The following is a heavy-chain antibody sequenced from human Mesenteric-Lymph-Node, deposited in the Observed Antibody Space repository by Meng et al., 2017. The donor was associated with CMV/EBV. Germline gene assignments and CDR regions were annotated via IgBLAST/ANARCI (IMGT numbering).Heavy chain of an antibody. D-gene: IGHD3-10*01. J-gene: IGHJ4*02. V-gene: IGHV3-53*01. CDR3: ARDYGGYNDY. Sequence: GESLKISCAASEFTVSYNYMSWVRQAPGKGLEWVSIIYSDGGTYYADSVKGRFTISRDNSKNTVYLQMNSPRAEDTALYYCARDYGGYNDYWGQGTLVTVSS. CDR1: EFTVSYNY. CDR2: IYSDGGT.